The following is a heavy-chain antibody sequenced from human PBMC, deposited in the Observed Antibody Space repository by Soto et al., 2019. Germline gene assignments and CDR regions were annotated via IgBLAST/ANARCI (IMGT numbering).Heavy chain of an antibody. CDR2: ISSSSSYI. CDR1: GFTFSSYS. D-gene: IGHD2-15*01. CDR3: ARGGSCYPCYYYYMDV. Sequence: EVQLVESGGGLVKPGGSLRLSCAASGFTFSSYSMNWVRQAPGKGLEWVSSISSSSSYIYYADSVKGRFTISRDNAKNSLYLQMNSLRAEDTAVYYCARGGSCYPCYYYYMDVWGKGTTVTVSS. J-gene: IGHJ6*03. V-gene: IGHV3-21*01.